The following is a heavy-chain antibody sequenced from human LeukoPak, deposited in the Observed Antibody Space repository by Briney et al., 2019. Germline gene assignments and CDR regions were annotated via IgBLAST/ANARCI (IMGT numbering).Heavy chain of an antibody. CDR1: GYTFTSYG. D-gene: IGHD6-19*01. J-gene: IGHJ4*02. Sequence: ASVKVSCKASGYTFTSYGTSWVRQAPGQGLEWMGWISAYNGNTNYAQKLQGRVTMTTDTSTSTAYMELRSLRSDDTAVYYCARDSIAVAGTAFDYWGQGTLVTVSS. V-gene: IGHV1-18*01. CDR2: ISAYNGNT. CDR3: ARDSIAVAGTAFDY.